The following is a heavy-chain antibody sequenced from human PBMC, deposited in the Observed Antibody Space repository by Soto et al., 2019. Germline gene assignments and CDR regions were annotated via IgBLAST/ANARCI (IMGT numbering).Heavy chain of an antibody. Sequence: GASVKVSCKVSGYSFTTYDINWVRQATGQGLEWMGWMNPNSGNTGYAQKFQGRVTMTRSTSISTAYMELNSLRSEDTAVYYCARGLYCITSSSSRPYYNFGMDVWGQGTTVNVS. CDR3: ARGLYCITSSSSRPYYNFGMDV. CDR1: GYSFTTYD. D-gene: IGHD2-2*01. V-gene: IGHV1-8*01. J-gene: IGHJ6*02. CDR2: MNPNSGNT.